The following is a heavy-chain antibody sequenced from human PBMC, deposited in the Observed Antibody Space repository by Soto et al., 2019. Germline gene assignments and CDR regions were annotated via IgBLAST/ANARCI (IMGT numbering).Heavy chain of an antibody. CDR3: ARDPVYGRHYNWFDP. CDR1: GGTFSSYA. V-gene: IGHV1-69*01. J-gene: IGHJ5*02. D-gene: IGHD2-8*01. Sequence: QVQLVQSGAEVKKPGSSVKVSCKASGGTFSSYAISWVRQAPGQGIEWMGGIIPIFGTANYARKFQGRVTITADESTSTAYMELSSLRSDDTAVYYGARDPVYGRHYNWFDPWGQGTLVTVSS. CDR2: IIPIFGTA.